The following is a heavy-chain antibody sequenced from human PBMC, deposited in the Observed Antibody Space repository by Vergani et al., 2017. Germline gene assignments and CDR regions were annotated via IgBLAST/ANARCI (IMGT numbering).Heavy chain of an antibody. CDR2: ISSSSSYI. CDR1: GFTFCSYS. D-gene: IGHD1-20*01. J-gene: IGHJ3*02. Sequence: VQLVESGGGVVQPGGSLRLSCAASGFTFCSYSMNWVRQAPGKGLEWVSSISSSSSYIYYADSVKGRFTISRDNAKNSLYLQMNSLRAEDTAVYYCAREITGTTRAFDIWGQGTMVTVSS. CDR3: AREITGTTRAFDI. V-gene: IGHV3-21*01.